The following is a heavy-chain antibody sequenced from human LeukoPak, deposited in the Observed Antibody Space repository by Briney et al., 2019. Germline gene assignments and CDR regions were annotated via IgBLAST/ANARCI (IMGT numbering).Heavy chain of an antibody. V-gene: IGHV4-59*01. CDR2: IYYSGST. J-gene: IGHJ4*02. CDR1: GGSIISNY. CDR3: ARRARPVAVFDY. D-gene: IGHD6-19*01. Sequence: SETLSLTCTVAGGSIISNYWSGIRHPPGRGREWMGYIYYSGSTNTNPSLKSRVTISVDTSKNQFSLKLSSVTAADTAVYYCARRARPVAVFDYWGQGTLVTVSS.